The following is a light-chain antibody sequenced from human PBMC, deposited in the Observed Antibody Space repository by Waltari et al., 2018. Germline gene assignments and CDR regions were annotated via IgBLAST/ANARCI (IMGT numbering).Light chain of an antibody. V-gene: IGLV2-23*01. J-gene: IGLJ3*02. CDR2: EGS. CDR1: SSDVGSYNL. Sequence: QSALTQPASVSGSPGQSITISCTGTSSDVGSYNLVSWYQQHPGKAPKLMICEGSKRPSGVSNRFSGYKSGNTAALTISGLQAEDEADYYCCSYAGSGTWVFGGGTKVTVL. CDR3: CSYAGSGTWV.